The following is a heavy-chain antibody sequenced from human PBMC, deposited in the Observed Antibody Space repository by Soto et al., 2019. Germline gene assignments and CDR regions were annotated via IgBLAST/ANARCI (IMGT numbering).Heavy chain of an antibody. CDR1: GFTFGDYA. D-gene: IGHD6-19*01. CDR3: TRLPEKQWLPPFDY. CDR2: IRSKAYGGTT. J-gene: IGHJ4*02. Sequence: GGSLRLSCTASGFTFGDYAMSWFRQAPGKGLEWVGFIRSKAYGGTTEYAASVKGRFTISRDDSKSIAYLQMNSLKTEDTAVYYCTRLPEKQWLPPFDYWGQGTLVTVSS. V-gene: IGHV3-49*03.